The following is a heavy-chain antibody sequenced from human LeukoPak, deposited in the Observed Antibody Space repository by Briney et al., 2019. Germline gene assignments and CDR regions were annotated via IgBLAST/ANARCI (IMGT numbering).Heavy chain of an antibody. V-gene: IGHV3-23*01. CDR2: ISGSGGST. D-gene: IGHD3-10*01. CDR1: GFTFSSYG. J-gene: IGHJ4*02. CDR3: AKGGITMVRGVIMAQPIDY. Sequence: GGSLRLSCAASGFTFSSYGMSWVRQAPGKGLEWVSAISGSGGSTYYADSVKGRFTISRDNSKNTLYLQMNSLRAEDTAVYYCAKGGITMVRGVIMAQPIDYWGQGTLVTVSS.